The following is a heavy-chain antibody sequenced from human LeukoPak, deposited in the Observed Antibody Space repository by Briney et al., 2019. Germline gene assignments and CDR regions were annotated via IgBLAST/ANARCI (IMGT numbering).Heavy chain of an antibody. V-gene: IGHV3-21*01. CDR3: ARERSRPAVRAHNWFDP. Sequence: GGSLRLSCVASGFTFSGYNMDWVRQAPGKGLEWVSSISSSSRSIYYADSLKGRFTIARDNTKNSLYLQMNRLRVADTAVYYCARERSRPAVRAHNWFDPWGQGTLVIVSS. D-gene: IGHD1-26*01. J-gene: IGHJ5*02. CDR2: ISSSSRSI. CDR1: GFTFSGYN.